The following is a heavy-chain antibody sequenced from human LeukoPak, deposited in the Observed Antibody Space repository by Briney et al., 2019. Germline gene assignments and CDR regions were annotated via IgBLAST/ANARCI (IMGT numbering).Heavy chain of an antibody. V-gene: IGHV4-39*01. J-gene: IGHJ4*02. CDR1: GGSISSNSYY. CDR2: LYYSGST. D-gene: IGHD3-22*01. CDR3: ARSYYYDSSGYYW. Sequence: SETLSLTCTVSGGSISSNSYYWGWIRQPPGKGLEWIGSLYYSGSTYYNPSLKSRVTISVDTSKNQFSLKLSSVTAADTAVYYCARSYYYDSSGYYWWGQGTLVTVSS.